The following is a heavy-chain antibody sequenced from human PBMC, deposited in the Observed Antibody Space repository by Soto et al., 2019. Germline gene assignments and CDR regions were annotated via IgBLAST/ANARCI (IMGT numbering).Heavy chain of an antibody. CDR3: ARLYGRYFDN. D-gene: IGHD1-26*01. V-gene: IGHV5-51*01. Sequence: GESLKISCKGSGYSFTTNWIGWVRRMPGKGLEWMGIIYPSDSDTRYSPSFQGQVTISADKSISTAYLQWSSLKASDTAMYYCARLYGRYFDNWGQGTLVTVSS. CDR1: GYSFTTNW. J-gene: IGHJ4*02. CDR2: IYPSDSDT.